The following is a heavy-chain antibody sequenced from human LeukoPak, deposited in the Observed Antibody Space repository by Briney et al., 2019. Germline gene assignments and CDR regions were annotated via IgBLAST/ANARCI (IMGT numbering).Heavy chain of an antibody. V-gene: IGHV4-4*07. Sequence: NPSETLSLTCTVSGGSISSYYWSWIRQPAGKGPEWIGRIYTSGSTNYNPSLKSRVTMSVDTSKNQFSLKLSSVTAADTAVYYCARIINSDTAMVTSAFDIGGQGTMVTVSS. CDR2: IYTSGST. CDR3: ARIINSDTAMVTSAFDI. CDR1: GGSISSYY. J-gene: IGHJ3*02. D-gene: IGHD5-18*01.